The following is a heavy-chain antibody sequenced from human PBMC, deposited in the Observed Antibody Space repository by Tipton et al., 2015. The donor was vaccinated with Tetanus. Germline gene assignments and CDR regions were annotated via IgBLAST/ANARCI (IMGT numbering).Heavy chain of an antibody. D-gene: IGHD7-27*01. J-gene: IGHJ6*02. CDR1: GFTFSSYA. CDR2: ISYDGSNK. V-gene: IGHV3-30-3*01. CDR3: ARGLSTPERGTGNYCYGMDG. Sequence: SLRLSCAASGFTFSSYAMHWVRQAPGKGLEWVAVISYDGSNKYYADSVKGRFTISRDNSKNTLYLQMNSLRAEDTAVYYCARGLSTPERGTGNYCYGMDGWGQGTTVTVSS.